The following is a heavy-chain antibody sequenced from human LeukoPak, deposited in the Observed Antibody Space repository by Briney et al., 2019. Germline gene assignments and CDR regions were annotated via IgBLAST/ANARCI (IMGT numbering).Heavy chain of an antibody. CDR1: GYTFGTHW. CDR3: ARDYSGQWEQLTGWWIDP. J-gene: IGHJ5*02. D-gene: IGHD1-26*01. V-gene: IGHV1-46*01. Sequence: ASVKVSCKPSGYTFGTHWMHWVRQAPGQGLEWMAIINPSGDFRSYAQKFQGRVTVTRDMSTRTVYMELSGLRPEDTALYYCARDYSGQWEQLTGWWIDPWGQGTLVIVSS. CDR2: INPSGDFR.